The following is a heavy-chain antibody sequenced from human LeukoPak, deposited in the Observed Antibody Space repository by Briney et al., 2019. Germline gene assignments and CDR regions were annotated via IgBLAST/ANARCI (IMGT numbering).Heavy chain of an antibody. CDR1: GYTFTSYG. CDR3: ARSGLTTVTTLFDY. Sequence: ASVKVSCKASGYTFTSYGINWVRQAPGQGLEWMGWISAYNGNTNYAQKLQGRVTMTTDTSTSTAYMELRSLRSDDTAVYYCARSGLTTVTTLFDYWGQGTLVTVSS. D-gene: IGHD4-17*01. V-gene: IGHV1-18*01. CDR2: ISAYNGNT. J-gene: IGHJ4*02.